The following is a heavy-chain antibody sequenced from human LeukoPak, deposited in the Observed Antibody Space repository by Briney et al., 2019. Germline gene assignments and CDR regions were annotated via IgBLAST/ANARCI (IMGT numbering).Heavy chain of an antibody. CDR3: ARTYSSGWYRWYYFDY. J-gene: IGHJ4*02. Sequence: SETLSLTCTVSGGSISSSSYYWGWIRQPPGKGLEWIGSIYYSGSTYYNPSLKSRVTISVDTSKNQFSLKLSSVTAADTAVYYCARTYSSGWYRWYYFDYWGQGTLVTVSS. V-gene: IGHV4-39*07. CDR1: GGSISSSSYY. D-gene: IGHD6-19*01. CDR2: IYYSGST.